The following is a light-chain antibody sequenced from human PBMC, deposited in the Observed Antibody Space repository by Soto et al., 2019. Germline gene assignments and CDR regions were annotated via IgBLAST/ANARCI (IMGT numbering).Light chain of an antibody. CDR2: GAS. CDR3: QQYAGWPRT. Sequence: ETVMTQSPATLSVSPGDRVTLSCRASQSIGTNLLWLQQSPGQPPRLLISGASDRVAGVPDRFSGSGSGTDFTLTISGLQSEDCAVYYCQQYAGWPRTFGQGTKVEIK. V-gene: IGKV3-15*01. J-gene: IGKJ2*01. CDR1: QSIGTN.